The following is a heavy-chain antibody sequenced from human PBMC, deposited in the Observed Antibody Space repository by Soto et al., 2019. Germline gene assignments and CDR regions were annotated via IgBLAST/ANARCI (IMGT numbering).Heavy chain of an antibody. V-gene: IGHV3-66*01. CDR3: ARGLHSSEPFYLSLAAY. Sequence: EVQVMESGGGLVQPGGSLRLSCAASGFTVSSSYMTWVRQAPGKGLEWVSVIYSGGSTYYADSVKGRFRISRDNSNNSLFLEMDILRAEDTAEYYCARGLHSSEPFYLSLAAYWGHGTLVTVSS. CDR2: IYSGGST. J-gene: IGHJ4*01. CDR1: GFTVSSSY. D-gene: IGHD4-4*01.